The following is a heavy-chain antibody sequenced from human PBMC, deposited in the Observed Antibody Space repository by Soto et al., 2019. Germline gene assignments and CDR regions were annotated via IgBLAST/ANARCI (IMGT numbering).Heavy chain of an antibody. CDR3: ARVVGALGHWFDP. CDR2: ISAYNGNT. V-gene: IGHV1-18*04. Sequence: ASVKVSCKASGYTFTSYYMNWVRQAPGQGLEWMGRISAYNGNTNYAQKLQGRVTMTTDTSTSTAYMELRSLRSDDTAVYYCARVVGALGHWFDPWGQGTLVTVSS. D-gene: IGHD1-26*01. CDR1: GYTFTSYY. J-gene: IGHJ5*02.